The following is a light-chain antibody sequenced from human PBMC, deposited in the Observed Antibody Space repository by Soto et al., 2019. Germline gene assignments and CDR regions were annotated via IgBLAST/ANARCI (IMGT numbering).Light chain of an antibody. CDR2: AAS. Sequence: DIQLTQSPSFLSASVGDRVTSTCRASQGISSYLAWYQQKPGKAPKLLIYAASTLQIGVPSRFSGSGSGTEFTLTINSLQPEDFATYYCQQLVTYPITFGQGTRLEIK. J-gene: IGKJ5*01. V-gene: IGKV1-9*01. CDR1: QGISSY. CDR3: QQLVTYPIT.